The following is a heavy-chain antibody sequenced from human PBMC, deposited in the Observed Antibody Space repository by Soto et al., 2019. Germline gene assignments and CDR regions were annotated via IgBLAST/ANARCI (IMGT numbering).Heavy chain of an antibody. D-gene: IGHD2-2*01. J-gene: IGHJ6*04. Sequence: YLRLSCEASGFTCSGYGMHWFRQAPGKGLEWVAVISYDGSNKYYADSVKGRFTISRDNSKNTLYLQMNSLRAEDTAVYYCPKEGDCSSTSCRRPPLCEYQYYGMDVCGK. CDR1: GFTCSGYG. CDR2: ISYDGSNK. V-gene: IGHV3-30*18. CDR3: PKEGDCSSTSCRRPPLCEYQYYGMDV.